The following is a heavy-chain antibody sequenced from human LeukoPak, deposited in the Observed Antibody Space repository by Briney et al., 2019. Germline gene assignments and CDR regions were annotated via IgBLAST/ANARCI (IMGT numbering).Heavy chain of an antibody. J-gene: IGHJ4*02. V-gene: IGHV3-48*03. D-gene: IGHD5-18*01. CDR2: ISSSGSTI. CDR1: GFTFSSYE. Sequence: GGSLRLSCAASGFTFSSYEMNWVRQAPGKGLEWVSYISSSGSTIYYADSVKGRFTISRDNAKNSLYLQMNSLRAEDTAVYYCARDLSRKRYSYGIPLFDYWGQGTLVTVSS. CDR3: ARDLSRKRYSYGIPLFDY.